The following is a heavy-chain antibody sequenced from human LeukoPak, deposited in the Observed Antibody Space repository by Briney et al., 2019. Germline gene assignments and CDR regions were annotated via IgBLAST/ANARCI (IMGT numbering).Heavy chain of an antibody. CDR1: GGSISSSGYY. CDR2: ICYSGST. Sequence: SSETLSLTCTVSGGSISSSGYYWGWIRQPPGKGLEWIGSICYSGSTYYNPSLKSRVTMSVDTSKNQFSLKLSSVTAADTAVYYCATYLRAMMALDYWGQGTLVTVSS. D-gene: IGHD3-22*01. J-gene: IGHJ4*02. CDR3: ATYLRAMMALDY. V-gene: IGHV4-39*01.